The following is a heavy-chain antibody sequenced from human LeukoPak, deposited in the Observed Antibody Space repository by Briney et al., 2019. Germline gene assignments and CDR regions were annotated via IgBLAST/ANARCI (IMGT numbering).Heavy chain of an antibody. CDR3: AKTDCTSSSCYTIDS. J-gene: IGHJ4*02. CDR1: GFTFSYYA. Sequence: GGSLRLSCAASGFTFSYYAMSWVRQAPGRGLEWVSVISEGGDTSYADSGKGRFTISRDNSKNTVYLQMNSLRADDTAVYYCAKTDCTSSSCYTIDSWGQGTLVTVSS. CDR2: ISEGGDT. V-gene: IGHV3-23*01. D-gene: IGHD2-2*02.